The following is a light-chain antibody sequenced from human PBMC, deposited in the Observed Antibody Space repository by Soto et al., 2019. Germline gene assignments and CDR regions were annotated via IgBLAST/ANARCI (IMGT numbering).Light chain of an antibody. CDR1: QSVSSN. CDR2: GVS. V-gene: IGKV3-15*01. Sequence: EIVMTQSPDTLSVSPGERATLSCRASQSVSSNLAWYQQKPGQAPRLLMYGVSTRATGIPARFSGGGSGTEFTLIISSLQSEDFAVYYCQQYSDRPRTFGGGTKVEIK. CDR3: QQYSDRPRT. J-gene: IGKJ4*01.